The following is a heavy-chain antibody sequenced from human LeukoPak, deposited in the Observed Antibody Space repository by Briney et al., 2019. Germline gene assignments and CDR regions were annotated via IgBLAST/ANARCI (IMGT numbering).Heavy chain of an antibody. J-gene: IGHJ4*02. V-gene: IGHV1-46*01. D-gene: IGHD4-11*01. CDR3: ARLTVTTYPFDY. Sequence: ASVKVSCKASGYTFTSYYMHWVRQAPGQGLEWMGIINPSGGSTSYAQKFQGGVTITADESTSTAYMELSSLRSEDTAAYYCARLTVTTYPFDYWGQGTLVTVSS. CDR2: INPSGGST. CDR1: GYTFTSYY.